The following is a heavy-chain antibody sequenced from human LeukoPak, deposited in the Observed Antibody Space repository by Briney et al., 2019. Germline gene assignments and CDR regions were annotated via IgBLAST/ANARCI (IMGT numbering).Heavy chain of an antibody. V-gene: IGHV1-2*02. D-gene: IGHD3-3*01. J-gene: IGHJ4*02. Sequence: ASVKVSCKASGYTFTGYYMHWVRQAPGQGLEWMGWINPNSGGTNYAQKFQGRVTMTRDTSISTAYMELSRLRSDDTAVYYCATANTIFGVVILDYWGQGTLVTVSS. CDR3: ATANTIFGVVILDY. CDR2: INPNSGGT. CDR1: GYTFTGYY.